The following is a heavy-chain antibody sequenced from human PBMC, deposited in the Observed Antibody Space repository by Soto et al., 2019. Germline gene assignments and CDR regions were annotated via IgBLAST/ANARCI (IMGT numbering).Heavy chain of an antibody. J-gene: IGHJ6*02. CDR3: ARDSYYDSSGYYVGYYYGMDV. CDR2: IYYSGST. Sequence: TLSLTCTVSGGSISSGGYYWSWIRQHPGKGLEWIGYIYYSGSTYYNPSLKSRVTISVDTSKNQFSLKLSSVTAADTAVYYCARDSYYDSSGYYVGYYYGMDVWGQGTTVTVSS. CDR1: GGSISSGGYY. D-gene: IGHD3-22*01. V-gene: IGHV4-31*03.